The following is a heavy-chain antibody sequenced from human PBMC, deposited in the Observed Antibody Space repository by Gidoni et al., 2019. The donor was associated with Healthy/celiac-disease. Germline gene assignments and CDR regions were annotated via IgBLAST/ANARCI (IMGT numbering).Heavy chain of an antibody. Sequence: QVQLVESGGGVVQPGRSLSLSWAASGFTFSSYARHWVRQAPGKGLEWVAVISYDGSNKYYADSVKGRFTISRDNSKNTLYLQMNSLRAEDTAVYYCARERQWLVLGYYYYYMDVWGKGTTVTVSS. CDR2: ISYDGSNK. V-gene: IGHV3-30*04. J-gene: IGHJ6*03. CDR3: ARERQWLVLGYYYYYMDV. CDR1: GFTFSSYA. D-gene: IGHD6-19*01.